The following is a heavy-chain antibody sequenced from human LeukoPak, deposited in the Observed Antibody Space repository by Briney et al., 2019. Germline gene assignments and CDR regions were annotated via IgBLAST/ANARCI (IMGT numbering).Heavy chain of an antibody. J-gene: IGHJ4*02. CDR3: AKGGGYSSSSPVDY. CDR1: GFTFSSYA. V-gene: IGHV3-23*01. D-gene: IGHD6-6*01. Sequence: GGSLRLSCAASGFTFSSYAMSWVRQAPGKGLEWVSVIRDSGASTYYADSVKGRFTISRDNSKNTLYLQMNSLRVEDTAVYYCAKGGGYSSSSPVDYWGQGTLVTVSS. CDR2: IRDSGAST.